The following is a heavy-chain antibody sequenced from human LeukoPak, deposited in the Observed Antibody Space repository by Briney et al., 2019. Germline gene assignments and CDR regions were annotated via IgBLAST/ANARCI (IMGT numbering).Heavy chain of an antibody. Sequence: SETLSLTCTVSGGSISSSSYYWGWIRQPPGKGLEWIGSIYYSGSTYYNPSLKSRVTISVDTSKNQFSLKLSSVTAADTAVYYCARDDSSSWYNDAFDIWGQGTMVTVSS. J-gene: IGHJ3*02. CDR2: IYYSGST. CDR1: GGSISSSSYY. V-gene: IGHV4-39*07. CDR3: ARDDSSSWYNDAFDI. D-gene: IGHD6-13*01.